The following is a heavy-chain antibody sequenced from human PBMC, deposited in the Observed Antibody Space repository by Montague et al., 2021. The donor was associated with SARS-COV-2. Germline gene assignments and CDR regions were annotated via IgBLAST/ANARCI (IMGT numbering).Heavy chain of an antibody. V-gene: IGHV4-34*01. CDR3: ASLTLGYCSSTSGYSDWFDP. CDR1: GGSFSGYY. CDR2: INHSGST. Sequence: SETLSLTCAVYGGSFSGYYWSWIRQPPGKGLEWIGEINHSGSTNYNPSLKSRVTISVDTSKNQFSLKLSSVTAADTAVYYCASLTLGYCSSTSGYSDWFDPWGQGTLVIVSS. D-gene: IGHD2-2*02. J-gene: IGHJ5*02.